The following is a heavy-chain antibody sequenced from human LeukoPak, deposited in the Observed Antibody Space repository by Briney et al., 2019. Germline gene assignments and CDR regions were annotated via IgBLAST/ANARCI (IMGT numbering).Heavy chain of an antibody. CDR1: GFTFSGSA. J-gene: IGHJ2*01. V-gene: IGHV3-73*01. CDR2: IRSKANSYAT. D-gene: IGHD3-22*01. CDR3: TRQKYYYDSSGYYYRYFDL. Sequence: PGGSLRLSCAASGFTFSGSAMHWVRQASGKGLEWVGRIRSKANSYATAYAASVKGRFTISRDDSKNTAYLQMNSLKTEDTAVYYCTRQKYYYDSSGYYYRYFDLWGRGTLVTVSS.